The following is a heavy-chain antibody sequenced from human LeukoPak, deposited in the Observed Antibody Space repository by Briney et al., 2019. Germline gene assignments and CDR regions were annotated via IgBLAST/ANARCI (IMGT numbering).Heavy chain of an antibody. D-gene: IGHD6-25*01. CDR3: ASARLGSGLEGAFDI. Sequence: SETLSLTCTVSGGSISSYFWSWIRQPPGKGLEWIGYIYYSGSTNYNPSLKSRVTISVDTSKNQFSLKLSSVTAADTAVHYCASARLGSGLEGAFDIWGQGTMVTVSS. CDR1: GGSISSYF. V-gene: IGHV4-59*01. J-gene: IGHJ3*02. CDR2: IYYSGST.